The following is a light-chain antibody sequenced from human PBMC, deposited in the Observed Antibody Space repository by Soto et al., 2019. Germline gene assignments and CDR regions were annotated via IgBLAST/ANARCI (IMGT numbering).Light chain of an antibody. CDR1: QSVSSSY. Sequence: IELTQSPGTLFSFPGGRASLSCRASQSVSSSYLAWYQQKPGQAPWLLTYGACIRATGIPDRFSGSGSGTDFTLTISRLEPEDFAVYYCQQYDMSSWTFGQGTKVDIK. V-gene: IGKV3-20*01. J-gene: IGKJ1*01. CDR3: QQYDMSSWT. CDR2: GAC.